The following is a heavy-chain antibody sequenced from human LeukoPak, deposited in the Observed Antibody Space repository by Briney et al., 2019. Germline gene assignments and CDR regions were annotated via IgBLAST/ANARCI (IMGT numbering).Heavy chain of an antibody. CDR3: ARDQALDYYDSSGYYLGDAFDI. CDR2: ISSSSYI. D-gene: IGHD3-22*01. J-gene: IGHJ3*02. Sequence: GGSLRLSCAASGFTFSSYSMNWVRQAPGKGLEWVSSISSSSYIYYADSVKGRFTISRDNAKNSLYLQMNSLRAEDTAVYYCARDQALDYYDSSGYYLGDAFDIWGQGTMVTVSS. CDR1: GFTFSSYS. V-gene: IGHV3-21*01.